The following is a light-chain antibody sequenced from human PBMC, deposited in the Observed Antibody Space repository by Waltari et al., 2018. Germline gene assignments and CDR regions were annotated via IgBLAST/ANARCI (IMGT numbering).Light chain of an antibody. Sequence: QSVLTQPPSASEAARKSVPMSCSGSRSNIGNNGVSWYQQFPGTAPKLLIYYDDPGPSGISHRFSGSKSGTAASVTISGSQTEDEAAYYCGAWDDGLSGWLFGGGTRLTVL. V-gene: IGLV1-36*01. J-gene: IGLJ3*02. CDR2: YDD. CDR3: GAWDDGLSGWL. CDR1: RSNIGNNG.